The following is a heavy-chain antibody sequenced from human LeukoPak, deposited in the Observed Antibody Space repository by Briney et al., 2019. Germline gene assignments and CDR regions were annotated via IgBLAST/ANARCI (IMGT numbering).Heavy chain of an antibody. CDR2: LYYGGRT. V-gene: IGHV4-39*01. CDR1: GVPINSPSYF. CDR3: ARWALHTALDY. D-gene: IGHD5-18*01. Sequence: SETLSLTCGVSGVPINSPSYFWGWIRQPPGKGLEWIGSLYYGGRTYYNPSLKSRVAISVGTSKTQFSLRLNSVTAADSAVYFCARWALHTALDYWGQGTLVTVS. J-gene: IGHJ4*02.